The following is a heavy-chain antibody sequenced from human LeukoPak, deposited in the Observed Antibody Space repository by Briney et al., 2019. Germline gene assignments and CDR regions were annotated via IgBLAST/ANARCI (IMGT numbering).Heavy chain of an antibody. CDR1: GGSISSYY. D-gene: IGHD5-12*01. J-gene: IGHJ4*02. CDR3: ARAPTIDLIDY. Sequence: SETLSLTCTVSGGSISSYYWSWIRQPPGKGLEWIGYIYYSGSTNYNPSLKSRVTISVDTSKNQFSLKLSSVTAADTAVYYCARAPTIDLIDYWGQGTLVTVSS. V-gene: IGHV4-59*01. CDR2: IYYSGST.